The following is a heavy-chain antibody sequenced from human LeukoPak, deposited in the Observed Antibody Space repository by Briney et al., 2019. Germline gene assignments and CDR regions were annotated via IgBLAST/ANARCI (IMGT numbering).Heavy chain of an antibody. CDR3: ARGPFMNFDY. CDR1: GGSISSGY. Sequence: SETLSLTCTVSGGSISSGYWGWIRQPPGKGLEWIGYIYYSGSTNYNPSLKSRVTISVDTSKNQFSLKLSSVTAADTAVYYCARGPFMNFDYWGQGTLVTVSS. V-gene: IGHV4-59*08. J-gene: IGHJ4*02. CDR2: IYYSGST. D-gene: IGHD3-16*01.